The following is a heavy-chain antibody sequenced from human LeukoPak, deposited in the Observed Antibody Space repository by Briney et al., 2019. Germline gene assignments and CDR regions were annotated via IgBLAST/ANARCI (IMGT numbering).Heavy chain of an antibody. CDR3: ARWPASGYYDSRAKYYFGF. D-gene: IGHD3-22*01. Sequence: ASVTVSCKASGYTFTGYYMHWVRQAPGQGLEWMGWINPNSGGTNYAQKFQGRVTMTRDTSISTAYMELSRLRSDDTAVYYCARWPASGYYDSRAKYYFGFWGQGTLVTVSS. V-gene: IGHV1-2*02. CDR2: INPNSGGT. J-gene: IGHJ4*02. CDR1: GYTFTGYY.